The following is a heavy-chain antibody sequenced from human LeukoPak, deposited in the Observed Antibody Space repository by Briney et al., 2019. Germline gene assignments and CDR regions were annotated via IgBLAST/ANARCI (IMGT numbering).Heavy chain of an antibody. CDR2: IRYDGSNK. V-gene: IGHV3-30*02. Sequence: PGGSLRLSCAASGFTFSSYGMHWVRQAPGKGLEWVAFIRYDGSNKYYADSVKGRFTISRDNSKNTLYLQMNSLRAEDTAVYYCAKDFNRWLVGGGFDYWGQGTLVTVSS. CDR3: AKDFNRWLVGGGFDY. D-gene: IGHD6-19*01. J-gene: IGHJ4*02. CDR1: GFTFSSYG.